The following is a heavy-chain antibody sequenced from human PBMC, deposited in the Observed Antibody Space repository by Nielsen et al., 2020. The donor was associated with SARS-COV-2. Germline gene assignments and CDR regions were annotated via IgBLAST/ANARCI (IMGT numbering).Heavy chain of an antibody. J-gene: IGHJ4*02. CDR3: AKVSIAAAGDQEFDY. V-gene: IGHV3-30-3*01. CDR2: ISYDGSNK. CDR1: GFTFSSYA. Sequence: GGSLRLSCAASGFTFSSYAMHWVRQAPGKGLEWVAVISYDGSNKYYADSVKGRFTISRDNAKNSLYLQMNSLRAEDTALYYCAKVSIAAAGDQEFDYWGQGTLVTVSS. D-gene: IGHD6-13*01.